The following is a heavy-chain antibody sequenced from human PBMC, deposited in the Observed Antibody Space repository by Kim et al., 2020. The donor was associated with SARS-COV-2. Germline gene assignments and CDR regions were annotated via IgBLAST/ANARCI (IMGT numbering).Heavy chain of an antibody. CDR1: GFTFDDYA. V-gene: IGHV3-9*01. D-gene: IGHD3-10*02. CDR2: ISWNSGSI. CDR3: AKDPSPSYYAQGYFDY. Sequence: GGSLRLSCAASGFTFDDYAMHWVRQAPGKGLEWVSGISWNSGSIGYADSVKGRFTISRDNAKNSLYLQMNSLRAEDTALYYCAKDPSPSYYAQGYFDYWGQGTLVTVSS. J-gene: IGHJ4*02.